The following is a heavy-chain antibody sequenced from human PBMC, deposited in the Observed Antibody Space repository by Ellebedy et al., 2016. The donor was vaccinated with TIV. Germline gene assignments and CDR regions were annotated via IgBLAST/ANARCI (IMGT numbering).Heavy chain of an antibody. V-gene: IGHV3-7*01. CDR1: GFSFRSYW. CDR2: IYQDGSFR. CDR3: ARRGSYGDYAVQVNSWLDR. Sequence: GESLKISCAASGFSFRSYWMSWVRQAPGKGLEWVANIYQDGSFRYYVDSVKGRFTISRDNANNALFLQMNSLRAEETALYFCARRGSYGDYAVQVNSWLDRWGRGTLVTGSS. J-gene: IGHJ5*02. D-gene: IGHD3-16*01.